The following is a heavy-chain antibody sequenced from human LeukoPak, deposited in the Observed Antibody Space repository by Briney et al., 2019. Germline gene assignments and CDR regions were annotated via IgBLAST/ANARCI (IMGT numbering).Heavy chain of an antibody. CDR1: GGTFSSSA. CDR2: IIPILGIA. V-gene: IGHV1-69*04. J-gene: IGHJ4*02. D-gene: IGHD6-19*01. Sequence: GSSVKVSSNASGGTFSSSAISWVRQAPGQGLEWMGRIIPILGIANYAQKFQGRVTITADKSTSTAYMELSSLRSEDTAVYYCAREAGQWLVRPTPTGFDYWGQGTLVTVSS. CDR3: AREAGQWLVRPTPTGFDY.